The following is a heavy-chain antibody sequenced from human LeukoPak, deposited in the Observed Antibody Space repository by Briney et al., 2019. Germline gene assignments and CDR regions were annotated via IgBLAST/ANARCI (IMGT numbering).Heavy chain of an antibody. V-gene: IGHV1-18*01. CDR2: ISAYNGNT. J-gene: IGHJ4*02. CDR3: ARGSGYDFWSGYYSY. CDR1: GYTFTSYG. D-gene: IGHD3-3*01. Sequence: ASVKVSFKASGYTFTSYGISWVRQAPGQGLEWMGWISAYNGNTNYAQKLQGRVTMTTDTSTSTAYMELRSLRSDDTAVYYCARGSGYDFWSGYYSYWGQGTLVTVSS.